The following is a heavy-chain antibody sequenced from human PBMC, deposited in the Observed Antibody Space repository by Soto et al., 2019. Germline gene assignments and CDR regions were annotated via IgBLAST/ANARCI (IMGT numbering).Heavy chain of an antibody. Sequence: QVQLVQSGAEVKKPGSSVKVSCKASGGTFSNYPISWVRQAPGQGLEWMGGIIPIFGTVNYAQKFQGRVTIXXDXSXXKAYMELSSLRSEDTAVYYCARGNHRWLQLWYFDLWGRGTLVTVSS. CDR1: GGTFSNYP. J-gene: IGHJ2*01. D-gene: IGHD5-12*01. CDR3: ARGNHRWLQLWYFDL. CDR2: IIPIFGTV. V-gene: IGHV1-69*12.